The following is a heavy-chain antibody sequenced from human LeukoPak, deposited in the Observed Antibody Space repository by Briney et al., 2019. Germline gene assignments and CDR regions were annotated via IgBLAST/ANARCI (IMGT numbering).Heavy chain of an antibody. CDR3: AKQYYYDSSGHNTPSPPPFDY. Sequence: ASVKVSCKASGYTFTSFHMHWVRQAPGQGLEWMGIINPSGGSTSYAQKFQGRVTMTRDTSTRVYMELSSLRAEDTAVYYCAKQYYYDSSGHNTPSPPPFDYWGQGTLVTVSS. CDR2: INPSGGST. D-gene: IGHD3-22*01. V-gene: IGHV1-46*01. CDR1: GYTFTSFH. J-gene: IGHJ4*02.